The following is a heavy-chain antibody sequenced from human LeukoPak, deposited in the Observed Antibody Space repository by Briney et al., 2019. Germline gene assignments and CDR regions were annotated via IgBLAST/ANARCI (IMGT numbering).Heavy chain of an antibody. CDR3: ARDPYYGSGSNNYFDY. J-gene: IGHJ4*02. Sequence: ASVKVSCKASGYTFISHYMHWVRQAPGQGLEWMGIINPNGGSTNYAQKFQGRVTMTRDTSTSTVYMELSNLRSEDTAVYYCARDPYYGSGSNNYFDYWGQGTLVTVSS. CDR1: GYTFISHY. CDR2: INPNGGST. D-gene: IGHD3-10*01. V-gene: IGHV1-46*01.